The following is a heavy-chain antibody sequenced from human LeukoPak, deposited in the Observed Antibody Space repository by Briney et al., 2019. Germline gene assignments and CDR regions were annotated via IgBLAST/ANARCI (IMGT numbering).Heavy chain of an antibody. CDR2: MYLDGDK. Sequence: ESGPTLVKPTQTLTLTCDFSGFSLTTTGGGVGWIRQPPGKAPEWLGSMYLDGDKRYRPSLKTRLTITKDTSKDQVVLKMTDMDPVDTATYYCARSIGDLDYWGQGILVTVSS. CDR1: GFSLTTTGGG. V-gene: IGHV2-5*02. CDR3: ARSIGDLDY. D-gene: IGHD3-10*01. J-gene: IGHJ4*02.